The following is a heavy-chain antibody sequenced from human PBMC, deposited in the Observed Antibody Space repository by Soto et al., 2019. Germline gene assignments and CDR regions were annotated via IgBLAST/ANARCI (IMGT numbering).Heavy chain of an antibody. CDR3: ARWRPYSSNGGWGDS. CDR2: LYNSGRT. CDR1: GDSISSSNYY. J-gene: IGHJ4*02. V-gene: IGHV4-39*01. D-gene: IGHD6-19*01. Sequence: QLQLQESGPGLVKPSETLSLPCTVSGDSISSSNYYWGWIRQPPGKGLEWIGTLYNSGRTYYNPSLKSRVTSSVAASKNQFSLWLTSVTAADTAVYNCARWRPYSSNGGWGDSWGQGSLVTVSS.